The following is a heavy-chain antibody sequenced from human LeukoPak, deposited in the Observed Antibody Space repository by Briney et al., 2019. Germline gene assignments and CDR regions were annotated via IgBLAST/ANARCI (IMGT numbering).Heavy chain of an antibody. CDR3: ARKRMDTAMVSYYYYGMNV. J-gene: IGHJ6*04. CDR2: IIPIFGTA. CDR1: GGTFSSYA. Sequence: SVKVSCKASGGTFSSYAISWVRQAPGQGLEWMGGIIPIFGTANYAQKFQGRVTITADKSTSTAYMELSSLRSEDTAVYYCARKRMDTAMVSYYYYGMNVWGKGTTVTVSS. V-gene: IGHV1-69*06. D-gene: IGHD5-18*01.